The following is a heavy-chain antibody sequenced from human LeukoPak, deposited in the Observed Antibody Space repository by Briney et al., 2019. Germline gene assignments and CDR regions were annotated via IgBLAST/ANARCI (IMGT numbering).Heavy chain of an antibody. CDR1: GYFLTELS. CDR2: FDPENGEP. J-gene: IGHJ6*03. D-gene: IGHD1-26*01. CDR3: TTVTSGRYSYYYYMDV. V-gene: IGHV1-24*01. Sequence: ASVTLSCKVSGYFLTELSIHWVRQAPGKGLEWMGGFDPENGEPVYAQKFQGRVSLTEDTSTETAYMELSTLRSEDTAVYWCTTVTSGRYSYYYYMDVWGEGTAVTVSS.